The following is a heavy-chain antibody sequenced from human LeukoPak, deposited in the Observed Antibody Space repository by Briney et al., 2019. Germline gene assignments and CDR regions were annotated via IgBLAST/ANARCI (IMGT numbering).Heavy chain of an antibody. D-gene: IGHD3-22*01. J-gene: IGHJ4*02. CDR2: IYPGDSNI. CDR1: GYSFTSYW. Sequence: GESLKISCKGSGYSFTSYWIGWVRQMPGIGLEWMGIIYPGDSNIRYRPSFQGQVTISVDKSITTAYLQWSSLKASDTAIYYCAKLSYDSSGFRGRHFDYWGQGTLVTVSS. CDR3: AKLSYDSSGFRGRHFDY. V-gene: IGHV5-51*01.